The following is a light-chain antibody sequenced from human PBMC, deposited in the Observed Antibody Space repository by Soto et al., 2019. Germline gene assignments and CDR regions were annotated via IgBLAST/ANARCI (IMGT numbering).Light chain of an antibody. CDR2: AAS. CDR3: QQLWTYPLT. J-gene: IGKJ4*01. Sequence: DTQLTQSPSFLSASVGDRVTITCRASQDVSRSVGWYQQKPGKAPKLLISAASTLHSGVPSRFSGSGSGTDFTLTISSLQHEDFATYYCQQLWTYPLTFGGGTKVEI. V-gene: IGKV1-9*01. CDR1: QDVSRS.